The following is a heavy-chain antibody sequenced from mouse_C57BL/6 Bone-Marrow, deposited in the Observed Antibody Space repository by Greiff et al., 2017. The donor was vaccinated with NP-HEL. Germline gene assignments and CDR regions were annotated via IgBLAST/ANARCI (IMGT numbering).Heavy chain of an antibody. J-gene: IGHJ4*01. D-gene: IGHD1-1*01. CDR3: ASPYITTVGYAMGG. CDR1: GYSFTGYY. CDR2: IYPYNGVS. V-gene: IGHV1-31*01. Sequence: EVKLQQSGPELVKPGASVKISCKASGYSFTGYYMHWVKQSPGNILDWIGYIYPYNGVSSYNQKFKGKATLTVDKSSSTAYMELRSLTSEDSAVYYCASPYITTVGYAMGGWGQGTSVTVAS.